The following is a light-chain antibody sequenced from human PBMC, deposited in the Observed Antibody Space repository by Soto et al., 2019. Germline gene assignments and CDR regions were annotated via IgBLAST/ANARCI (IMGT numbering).Light chain of an antibody. CDR2: GAS. Sequence: EVVLTQSPVTLSLSPWERATLSCRASQSVGSNYLAWYQQRPGQAPRIVIFGASGRATGIPDRFSGRGAGTDCTLTISRLEPEDVAVYYCQQYGSSSWTFGQGTKVDIK. V-gene: IGKV3-20*01. J-gene: IGKJ1*01. CDR1: QSVGSNY. CDR3: QQYGSSSWT.